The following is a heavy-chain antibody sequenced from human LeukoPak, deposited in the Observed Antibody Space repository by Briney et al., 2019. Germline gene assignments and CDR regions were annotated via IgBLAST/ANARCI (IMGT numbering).Heavy chain of an antibody. D-gene: IGHD5-24*01. V-gene: IGHV1-18*01. J-gene: IGHJ4*02. Sequence: ASVKDSCKTSGYTFTNYGVTWVRQAPGQGLEWMGWISAYNGDTKYAQKLQGRVTMTTDTPTSTGYMELRSLTSDDTAIYYCGRVDMAASKDYWGQGTLVTVSS. CDR3: GRVDMAASKDY. CDR1: GYTFTNYG. CDR2: ISAYNGDT.